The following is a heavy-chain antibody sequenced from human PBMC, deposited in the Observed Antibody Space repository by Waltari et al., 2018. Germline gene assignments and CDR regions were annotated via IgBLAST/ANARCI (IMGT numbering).Heavy chain of an antibody. CDR1: GGAISSGSYS. V-gene: IGHV4-61*02. D-gene: IGHD6-13*01. CDR3: ARGPRGVAAAGVYYYYGMDV. CDR2: IDTSGST. Sequence: QVQLQESGPGLVKPSQTLALTCTVSGGAISSGSYSWRWIRQPAGEGLEWNWRIDTSGSTNYYPSLKSRVTISVDTSKNQFSLKLSSVTAADTAVYYCARGPRGVAAAGVYYYYGMDVWGQGTTVTVSS. J-gene: IGHJ6*02.